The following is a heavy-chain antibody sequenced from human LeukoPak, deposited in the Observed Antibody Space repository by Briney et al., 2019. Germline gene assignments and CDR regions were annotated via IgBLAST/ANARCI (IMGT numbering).Heavy chain of an antibody. CDR2: IYYSGNT. Sequence: SETLSLTCTVSGGSISSYYWSWIRQPPGKGLEWIGHIYYSGNTNYNPFLKSRVTISIDTSKNQFSLKLNSVTATDTAVYYCARHYGPWGQGTLVTVSS. CDR1: GGSISSYY. CDR3: ARHYGP. D-gene: IGHD3-10*01. J-gene: IGHJ4*02. V-gene: IGHV4-59*08.